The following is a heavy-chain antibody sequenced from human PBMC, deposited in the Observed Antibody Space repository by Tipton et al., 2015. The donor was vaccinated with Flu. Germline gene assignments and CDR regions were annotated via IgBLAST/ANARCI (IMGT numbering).Heavy chain of an antibody. V-gene: IGHV1-58*02. Sequence: QLVQSGAEVKKPGSSVKVSCKASGFTFTSSAMQWVRQARGQRLEWIGWIVVGSGNTNYAQKFQERVTITRDMSTSTAYMELSSLRSEDTAVYYCARVGYTPADAFDIWGQGTMVTVSS. D-gene: IGHD1-26*01. CDR1: GFTFTSSA. CDR3: ARVGYTPADAFDI. J-gene: IGHJ3*02. CDR2: IVVGSGNT.